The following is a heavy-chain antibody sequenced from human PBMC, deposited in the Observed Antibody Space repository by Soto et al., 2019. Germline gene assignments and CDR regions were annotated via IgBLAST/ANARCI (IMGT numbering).Heavy chain of an antibody. V-gene: IGHV3-23*01. Sequence: EVQLLESGGGLVQPGGSLRLSCAASGFTFSNYAMNWVRQAPAKGLEWVSGISVSSDNTFYADSVKGRFTISRDNSKSTLFLQMNSLRAEDTALYYCAKDSDSKRGPDYWGQGTLVTVSS. CDR1: GFTFSNYA. CDR3: AKDSDSKRGPDY. J-gene: IGHJ4*02. CDR2: ISVSSDNT. D-gene: IGHD3-10*01.